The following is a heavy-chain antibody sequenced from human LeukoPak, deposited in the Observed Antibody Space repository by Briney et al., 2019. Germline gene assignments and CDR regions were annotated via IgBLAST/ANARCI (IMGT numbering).Heavy chain of an antibody. Sequence: SVKLSCKASGGTFSSYAISRVRQAPGQGLEWMGRIIPILGIANYAQKFQGRVTITADKSTSTAYMELSSLRSEDTAVYYCASSGRNYDILTGSNYYYYYGMDVWGQGTTVTVSS. CDR2: IIPILGIA. CDR1: GGTFSSYA. J-gene: IGHJ6*02. CDR3: ASSGRNYDILTGSNYYYYYGMDV. D-gene: IGHD3-9*01. V-gene: IGHV1-69*04.